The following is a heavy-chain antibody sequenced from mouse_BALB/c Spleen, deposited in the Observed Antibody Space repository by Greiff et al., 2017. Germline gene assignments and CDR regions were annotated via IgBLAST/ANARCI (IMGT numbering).Heavy chain of an antibody. J-gene: IGHJ3*01. CDR1: GYTFTSYW. V-gene: IGHV1-69*02. CDR2: IDPSDSET. CDR3: ARTGYGSREFAY. D-gene: IGHD1-1*01. Sequence: VQLQQPGAELVKPGAPVKLSCKASGYTFTSYWMNWVKQRPGRGLVWIGRIDPSDSETHYNQKFKDKATLTVDKSSSTAYIQLSSLTSEDSAVYYCARTGYGSREFAYWGQGTLVTVSA.